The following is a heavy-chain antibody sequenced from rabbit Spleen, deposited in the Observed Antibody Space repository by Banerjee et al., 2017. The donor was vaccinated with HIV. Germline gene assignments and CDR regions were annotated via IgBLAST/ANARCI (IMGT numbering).Heavy chain of an antibody. CDR2: IYAGSSGST. Sequence: QEQLEESGGDLVKPEGSLTLTCTASGFSFSSSYWICWVRQAPGKGLEWIACIYAGSSGSTYYASWAKGRFTISKTSSTTVTLQMTSLTAADTATYFCARDDKGGYDYGYVNLWGPGTLVTVS. D-gene: IGHD6-1*01. V-gene: IGHV1S45*01. CDR3: ARDDKGGYDYGYVNL. CDR1: GFSFSSSYW. J-gene: IGHJ4*01.